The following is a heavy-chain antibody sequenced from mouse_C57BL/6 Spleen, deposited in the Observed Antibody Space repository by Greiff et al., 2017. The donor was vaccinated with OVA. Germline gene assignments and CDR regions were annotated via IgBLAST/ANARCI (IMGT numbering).Heavy chain of an antibody. V-gene: IGHV2-2*01. CDR1: GFSLTSYG. D-gene: IGHD1-1*01. Sequence: VQLQQSGPGLVQPSQSLSITCTVSGFSLTSYGVHWVRQSPGTGLEWLGVIWSGGSTDYNAAFISRLSISKDNSKSQVFFKMNSLQADDTAIYYCARGGVYYFYFDYWGQGTTLTVSS. J-gene: IGHJ2*01. CDR3: ARGGVYYFYFDY. CDR2: IWSGGST.